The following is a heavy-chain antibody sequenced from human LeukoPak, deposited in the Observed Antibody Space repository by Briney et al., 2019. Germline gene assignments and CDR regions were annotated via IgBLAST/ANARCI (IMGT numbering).Heavy chain of an antibody. CDR2: IRYDGSNK. Sequence: PGGSLRLSCAASGFTFSSYGMHWVRQAPGKGLEWVAFIRYDGSNKYYADSVKGRFTISGDNSKNTLYLQMNSLRAEDTAVYYCAKDGGEYYDSSGYSFDYWGQGTLVTVSS. V-gene: IGHV3-30*02. D-gene: IGHD3-22*01. CDR1: GFTFSSYG. CDR3: AKDGGEYYDSSGYSFDY. J-gene: IGHJ4*02.